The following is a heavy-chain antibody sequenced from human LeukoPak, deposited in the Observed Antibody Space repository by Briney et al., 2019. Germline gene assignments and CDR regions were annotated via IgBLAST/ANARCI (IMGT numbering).Heavy chain of an antibody. D-gene: IGHD3-9*01. CDR2: IYYNGNT. CDR3: ARATDILNGPGVIPYWYFDL. Sequence: SQTLSLTCTVSGGSISSGGYFWSWIRQHPGKGLEWIGYIYYNGNTYHNPSLKSRVTISVDTSKRQFFLRLSSVTAADTAVYFCARATDILNGPGVIPYWYFDLWGRGTLVTVSS. V-gene: IGHV4-31*03. J-gene: IGHJ2*01. CDR1: GGSISSGGYF.